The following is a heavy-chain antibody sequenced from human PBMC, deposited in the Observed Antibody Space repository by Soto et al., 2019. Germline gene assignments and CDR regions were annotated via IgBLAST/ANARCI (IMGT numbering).Heavy chain of an antibody. CDR1: GYTFTGYY. J-gene: IGHJ6*02. D-gene: IGHD5-12*01. Sequence: ASVKVSCKASGYTFTGYYMHWVRQAPGQGLEWMGWINPNSGGTNYAQKFQGRVTMTRDTSISTAYMELSRLRSDDTAVYYCARDQGGYSGYDYYHYYYYYGMDVWGQGTTVTVSS. CDR3: ARDQGGYSGYDYYHYYYYYGMDV. V-gene: IGHV1-2*02. CDR2: INPNSGGT.